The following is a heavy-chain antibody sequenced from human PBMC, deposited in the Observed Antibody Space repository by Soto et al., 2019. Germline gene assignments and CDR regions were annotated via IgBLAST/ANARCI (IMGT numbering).Heavy chain of an antibody. J-gene: IGHJ2*01. CDR1: GYSVISAEYF. D-gene: IGHD2-21*01. V-gene: IGHV4-30-4*01. CDR2: IFRSGVT. Sequence: SEPLSLTCNFAGYSVISAEYFWTLIRQSPGKRLEWMGYIFRSGVTYYKPSLNSRLLIAVDSSKNQFSLELRSVTVADTAVYFGSKRHYLPKGRNHLWCR. CDR3: SKRHYLPKGRNHL.